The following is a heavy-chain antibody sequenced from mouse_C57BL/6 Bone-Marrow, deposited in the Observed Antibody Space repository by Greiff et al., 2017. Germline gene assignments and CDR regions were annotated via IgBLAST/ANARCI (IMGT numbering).Heavy chain of an antibody. CDR2: ISSGSSTI. J-gene: IGHJ1*03. CDR1: GFTFSDYG. Sequence: EVQLQESGGGLVKPGGSLKLSCAASGFTFSDYGMHWVRQAPEKGLEWVAYISSGSSTIYYADTVKGRFTISRDNAKNTLFLQMTSLRSEDTAMYYCASDYGSSGVYWYFDVWGTGTTVTVSS. V-gene: IGHV5-17*01. D-gene: IGHD1-1*01. CDR3: ASDYGSSGVYWYFDV.